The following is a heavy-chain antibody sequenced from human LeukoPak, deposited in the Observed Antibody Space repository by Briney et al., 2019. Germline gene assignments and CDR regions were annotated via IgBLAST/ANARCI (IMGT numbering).Heavy chain of an antibody. V-gene: IGHV1-8*01. J-gene: IGHJ4*02. CDR2: MNPNSDNT. CDR1: GYTFTSYD. CDR3: ARRGAGTHFDY. Sequence: ASVKVSCKASGYTFTSYDINWVRQATGQGLQWMGWMNPNSDNTAYAQKFQGRVSMTWNTSISTAYMELSSLRSEDTAVYYCARRGAGTHFDYWGQGTLVTVSS. D-gene: IGHD6-19*01.